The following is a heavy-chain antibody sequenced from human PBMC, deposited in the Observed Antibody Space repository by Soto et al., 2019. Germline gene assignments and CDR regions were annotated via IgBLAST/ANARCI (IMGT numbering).Heavy chain of an antibody. CDR2: ISGSGGST. CDR1: GFTFSSYA. CDR3: AKELYSGYEALDPYYYYYMDV. J-gene: IGHJ6*03. Sequence: GGSLRLSCAASGFTFSSYAMSWVRQAPGKGLEWVSAISGSGGSTYYADSVKGRFTISRDNSKNTLYLQMNSLRAEDTAVYYCAKELYSGYEALDPYYYYYMDVWGKGTTVTVSS. V-gene: IGHV3-23*01. D-gene: IGHD5-12*01.